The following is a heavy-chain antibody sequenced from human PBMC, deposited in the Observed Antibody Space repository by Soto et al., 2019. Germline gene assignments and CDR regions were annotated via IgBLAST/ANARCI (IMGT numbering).Heavy chain of an antibody. CDR2: ISYSGST. V-gene: IGHV4-59*01. D-gene: IGHD2-2*01. CDR1: GGSISSYY. J-gene: IGHJ6*01. CDR3: ARVQSTSWGYYYAVDV. Sequence: QVQLQESGPGLVKPSETLSLTCRISGGSISSYYLNWIRQAPGKGLEWIGFISYSGSTNYNPALTSRVTISVDTSKDQISLRLNSVTAADTAVYYCARVQSTSWGYYYAVDVWGQGTTVTVSS.